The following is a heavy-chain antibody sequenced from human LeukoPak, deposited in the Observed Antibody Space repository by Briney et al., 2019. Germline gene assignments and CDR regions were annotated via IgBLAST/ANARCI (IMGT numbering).Heavy chain of an antibody. D-gene: IGHD2-15*01. Sequence: GGSLRLSCAASGFTFSNFAIHWVRQAPGKGLEFVSGIRSTGDSTYYANSAKGRFTISRDNSKNTLYLQMNSLRAEDTAIYYCAKNGDRGAYCTGGTCYPYFYYYMDVWGKGTTVTI. CDR1: GFTFSNFA. V-gene: IGHV3-64*01. CDR2: IRSTGDST. CDR3: AKNGDRGAYCTGGTCYPYFYYYMDV. J-gene: IGHJ6*03.